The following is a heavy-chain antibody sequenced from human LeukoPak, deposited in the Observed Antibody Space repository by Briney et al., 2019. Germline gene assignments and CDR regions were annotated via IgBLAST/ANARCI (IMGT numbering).Heavy chain of an antibody. D-gene: IGHD3-22*01. CDR1: GYTFTNYG. Sequence: ASVKVSCKASGYTFTNYGIFWVCQAPGQGLEWMGWISAYSGNTNYAQKLQGRVTMTTETSTSTDYMELESLRSDDTAVYYCAISQGSYYDTSGYLGGDYWGQGTLVTVSS. CDR3: AISQGSYYDTSGYLGGDY. CDR2: ISAYSGNT. J-gene: IGHJ4*02. V-gene: IGHV1-18*01.